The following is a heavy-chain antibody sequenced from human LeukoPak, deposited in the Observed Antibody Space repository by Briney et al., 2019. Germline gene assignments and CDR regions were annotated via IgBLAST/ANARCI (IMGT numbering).Heavy chain of an antibody. V-gene: IGHV4-31*03. J-gene: IGHJ4*02. CDR2: IYYSGST. CDR3: ARERITMVRGVIDY. D-gene: IGHD3-10*01. Sequence: SQTLSLTCTVSGGSISSGGYYWSWIRQHPGKGLEWIGYIYYSGSTYYNPSLKSRVTISVDTSKNQFSLKLSSVTAADTAEYYCARERITMVRGVIDYWGQGTLVTVSS. CDR1: GGSISSGGYY.